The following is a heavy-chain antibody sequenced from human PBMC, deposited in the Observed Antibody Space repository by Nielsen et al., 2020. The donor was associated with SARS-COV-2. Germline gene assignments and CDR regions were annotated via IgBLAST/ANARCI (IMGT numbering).Heavy chain of an antibody. CDR2: INPKIGVT. J-gene: IGHJ6*03. V-gene: IGHV1-2*04. Sequence: ASVKVSYKASGYTFSDHFMYWVRQAPGQGLDWVGWINPKIGVTNHAQKFQGWVTLTRDTSISTAYLQWSSLKASDTAMYYCARYASEYYYYYYMDVWGTGTTVTVPS. D-gene: IGHD2-2*01. CDR1: GYTFSDHF. CDR3: ARYASEYYYYYYMDV.